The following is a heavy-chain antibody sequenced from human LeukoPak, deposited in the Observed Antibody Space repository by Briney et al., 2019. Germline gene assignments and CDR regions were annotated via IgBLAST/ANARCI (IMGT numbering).Heavy chain of an antibody. V-gene: IGHV4-59*01. CDR1: GDSISSYY. D-gene: IGHD1-7*01. Sequence: SETLSLTCTVSGDSISSYYWSWIRQPPGKGLEWIGYIYYSGSTNYNPSLKSRVTISIDTSKNQFFLKLTSVTAADTAVYYCARAMSRVWNYDYWGQGTLVTVSS. CDR3: ARAMSRVWNYDY. J-gene: IGHJ4*02. CDR2: IYYSGST.